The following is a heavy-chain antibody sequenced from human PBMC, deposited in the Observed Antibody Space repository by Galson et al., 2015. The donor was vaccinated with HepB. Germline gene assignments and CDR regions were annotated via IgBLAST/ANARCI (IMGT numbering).Heavy chain of an antibody. V-gene: IGHV1-46*01. D-gene: IGHD2-21*02. J-gene: IGHJ4*02. CDR3: ATILGQQSDWSYFDY. CDR2: INPSGGST. CDR1: GYTFTSYY. Sequence: SVKVSCKASGYTFTSYYMHWVRRAPGQGLEWMGIINPSGGSTSYAQKFQGRVTMTRDTSTSTVYMELSSLRSEDTAVYYCATILGQQSDWSYFDYWGQGTLVTVSS.